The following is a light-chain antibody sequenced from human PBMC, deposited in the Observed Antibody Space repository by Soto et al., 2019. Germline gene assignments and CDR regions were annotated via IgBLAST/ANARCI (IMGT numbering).Light chain of an antibody. V-gene: IGLV2-14*01. J-gene: IGLJ1*01. Sequence: QSALTQPASVSGSPGQSIAISCTGTSSDVGGYKYVSWYQQHPGKALKLMIYDVSNRPSGVSDRFSGSKSGNTASLTISGLQAEDEADYYCTSYTSSSTYVIGTGTKVTVL. CDR3: TSYTSSSTYV. CDR1: SSDVGGYKY. CDR2: DVS.